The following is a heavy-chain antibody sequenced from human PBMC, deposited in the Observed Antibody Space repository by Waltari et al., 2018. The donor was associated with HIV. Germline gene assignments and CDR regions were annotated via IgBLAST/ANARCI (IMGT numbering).Heavy chain of an antibody. CDR1: GTSFNSYT. CDR2: VVPTLGAI. V-gene: IGHV1-69*01. Sequence: QVQLVQSGAQVQKPGSSVRVSCKASGTSFNSYTVVWVRQARGQGLEWMGGVVPTLGAIHIAPKVQGLLTLNADESTGAADMELSGLTGDDTAMYYCSRGRYAVWCGQVPFDYWGQGTLVTVSS. J-gene: IGHJ4*02. D-gene: IGHD2-21*01. CDR3: SRGRYAVWCGQVPFDY.